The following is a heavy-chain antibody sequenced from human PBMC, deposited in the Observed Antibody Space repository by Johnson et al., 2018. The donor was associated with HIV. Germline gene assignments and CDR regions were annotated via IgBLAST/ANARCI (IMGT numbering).Heavy chain of an antibody. CDR3: ARGIRFVEAGRENDGFDV. CDR1: GFTFSSYA. D-gene: IGHD4-17*01. V-gene: IGHV3-30-3*01. J-gene: IGHJ3*01. Sequence: QVQLMESGGGVVQPGRSLRLSCAASGFTFSSYAMHWVRQAPGKGLEWVAVISYDGSNKYYADSVKGRFTISRDNAKNSLYLQMHSLRAEDTAVYYCARGIRFVEAGRENDGFDVWCQGTVVTVSS. CDR2: ISYDGSNK.